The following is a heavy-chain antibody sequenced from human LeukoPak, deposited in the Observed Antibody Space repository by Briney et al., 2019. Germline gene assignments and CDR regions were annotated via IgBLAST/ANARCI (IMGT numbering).Heavy chain of an antibody. Sequence: GGSLRLSCAASGFTSSTYTMNWVRQAPGKGLEWVSSINGDGRYIYYADSVKGRFTISRDNAKNSLYLQMNSLRAEDTAIYYCVSAIRGSPIDYWGQGTLVSVPS. D-gene: IGHD3-10*01. CDR2: INGDGRYI. V-gene: IGHV3-21*01. CDR3: VSAIRGSPIDY. J-gene: IGHJ4*02. CDR1: GFTSSTYT.